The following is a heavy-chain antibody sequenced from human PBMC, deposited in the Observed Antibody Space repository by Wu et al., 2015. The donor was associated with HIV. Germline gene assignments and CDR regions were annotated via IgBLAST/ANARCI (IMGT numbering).Heavy chain of an antibody. CDR3: ARDAPLVGQI. D-gene: IGHD3/OR15-3a*01. J-gene: IGHJ4*02. Sequence: QVQLVQSGAELKKPGSSVKVSCQASGGTFSSFGISWVRQAPGQGLEWMGGIVPMFGAPNYAQKFQGRIRIIADESTTTVSMEVRSLRSADTAFYYCARDAPLVGQIWGPGTWSPSP. CDR1: GGTFSSFG. V-gene: IGHV1-69*12. CDR2: IVPMFGAP.